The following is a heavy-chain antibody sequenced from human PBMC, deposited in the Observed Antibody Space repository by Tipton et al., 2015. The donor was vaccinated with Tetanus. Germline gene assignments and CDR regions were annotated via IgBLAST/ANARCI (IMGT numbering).Heavy chain of an antibody. CDR1: GFSFSSYG. CDR2: IWYDGSDR. V-gene: IGHV3-33*01. J-gene: IGHJ4*02. CDR3: AREADCSGGSCYSGDFDY. Sequence: SLRLSCAASGFSFSSYGMHWVRQAPGKGLEWVSVIWYDGSDRYYADSVKGRFTISRDNSKNMLYLQMNSLRAEDTAVHYCAREADCSGGSCYSGDFDYWGQGTLVTVSS. D-gene: IGHD2-15*01.